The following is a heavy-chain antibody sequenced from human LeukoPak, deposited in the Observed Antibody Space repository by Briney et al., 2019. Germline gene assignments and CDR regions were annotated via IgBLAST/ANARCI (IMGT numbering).Heavy chain of an antibody. V-gene: IGHV4-34*01. J-gene: IGHJ4*02. CDR3: ARDGSGSYFPGVDFDY. Sequence: GSLRLSCAASGFTFSSFGMSWIRQPPGKGLEWIGEINHSGSTNYTPSLKSRVTISVDTSKNQFSLKLSSVTAPDTAVYYCARDGSGSYFPGVDFDYWGQGTLVTVSS. D-gene: IGHD3-10*01. CDR2: INHSGST. CDR1: GFTFSSFG.